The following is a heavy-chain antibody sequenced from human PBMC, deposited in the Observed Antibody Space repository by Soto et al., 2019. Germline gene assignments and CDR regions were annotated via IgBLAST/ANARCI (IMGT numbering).Heavy chain of an antibody. V-gene: IGHV3-9*01. CDR2: ISWNSGSI. Sequence: EVQLVESGGGLVQPGRSLRLSCAASGFTFDDYAMHWVRQAPGKGLEWVSGISWNSGSIGYADSVKGRFTISRDNAKNSLYLQMNSLRAEDTALYYCAKGSGGYQPLAIDYWGQGTLVTVSS. CDR3: AKGSGGYQPLAIDY. CDR1: GFTFDDYA. J-gene: IGHJ4*02. D-gene: IGHD2-2*01.